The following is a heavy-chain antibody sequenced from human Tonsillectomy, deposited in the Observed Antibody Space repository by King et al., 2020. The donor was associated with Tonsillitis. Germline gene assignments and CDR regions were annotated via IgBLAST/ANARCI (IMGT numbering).Heavy chain of an antibody. D-gene: IGHD3-22*01. V-gene: IGHV3-30*03. CDR2: ISYDGSNK. Sequence: VQLVESGGGVVQPGRSLRLSCAASGFTFSCYGMHWVRQAPGKGLEWVAVISYDGSNKYYADSVKGRFTISRDNSKNTLYLQMNSLRAEDTAVYYCTYDSQRDDAFDIWGQGTMVTVSS. J-gene: IGHJ3*02. CDR1: GFTFSCYG. CDR3: TYDSQRDDAFDI.